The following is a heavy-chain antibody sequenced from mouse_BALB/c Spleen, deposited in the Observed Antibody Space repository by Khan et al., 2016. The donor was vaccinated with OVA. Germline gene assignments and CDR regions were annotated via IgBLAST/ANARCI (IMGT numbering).Heavy chain of an antibody. CDR1: GYTFTAYD. D-gene: IGHD2-4*01. J-gene: IGHJ4*01. V-gene: IGHV1S56*01. CDR2: IYPGDGST. Sequence: QVQLQQPGPELVKPGASVKISCKASGYTFTAYDINWVRQRPGQGLEWIGWIYPGDGSTEYNENFKDTATLTADTSSNTAYMQLSSLTSDKSAVSFCAWDGLRGVAIDYWGQGTPVSVSS. CDR3: AWDGLRGVAIDY.